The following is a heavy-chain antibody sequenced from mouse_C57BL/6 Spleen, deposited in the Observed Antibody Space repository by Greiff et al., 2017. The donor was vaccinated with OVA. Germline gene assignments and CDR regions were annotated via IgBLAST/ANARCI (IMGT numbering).Heavy chain of an antibody. CDR1: GYSFTDYN. CDR2: INPNYGTT. V-gene: IGHV1-39*01. Sequence: VQLPQSGPELVKPGASVKISCKASGYSFTDYNMNWVKQSNGKSLEWIGVINPNYGTTSYNQKFKGKATLTVDQSSSTAYMQLNSLTSEDSAVYYCARELYYGSTSQGFDYWGQGTTLTVAA. J-gene: IGHJ2*01. D-gene: IGHD1-1*01. CDR3: ARELYYGSTSQGFDY.